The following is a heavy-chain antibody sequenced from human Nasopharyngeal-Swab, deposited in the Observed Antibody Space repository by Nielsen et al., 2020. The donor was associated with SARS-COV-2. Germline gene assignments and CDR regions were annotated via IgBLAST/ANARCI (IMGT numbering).Heavy chain of an antibody. D-gene: IGHD3-10*01. J-gene: IGHJ6*03. V-gene: IGHV4-39*01. CDR2: IYYSGST. CDR3: ATILYGSGTDYYYYYMDV. CDR1: GGSIRSSSSY. Sequence: GSLRLSCSVSGGSIRSSSSYWGWLRQPPGKGREWIGSIYYSGSTFYNPSLKSRVTMSVDTSNHQFSLRLNSVTAADTAVYYCATILYGSGTDYYYYYMDVWGNGTTVTVSS.